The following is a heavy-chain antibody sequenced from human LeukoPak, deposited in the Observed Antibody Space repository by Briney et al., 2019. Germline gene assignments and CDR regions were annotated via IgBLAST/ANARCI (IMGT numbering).Heavy chain of an antibody. V-gene: IGHV4-30-4*07. CDR1: GGSISSGGYS. D-gene: IGHD2-15*01. J-gene: IGHJ6*02. CDR3: ARDMLLANYYYGMDV. CDR2: IYYSGST. Sequence: SETLSLTCAVSGGSISSGGYSWRWIRQPPGKGLEWIGYIYYSGSTYYNPSLKSRVTISVDTSKNQFSLKLSSVTAADTAVYYCARDMLLANYYYGMDVWGQGTTVTVSS.